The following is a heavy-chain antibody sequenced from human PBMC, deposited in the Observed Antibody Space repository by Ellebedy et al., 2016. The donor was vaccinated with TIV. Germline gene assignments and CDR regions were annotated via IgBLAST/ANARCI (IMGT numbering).Heavy chain of an antibody. CDR1: GSTFTSYP. D-gene: IGHD6-13*01. V-gene: IGHV3-48*02. CDR3: VRGDPLVLGY. J-gene: IGHJ4*02. Sequence: GESLKISXVASGSTFTSYPLNWVRQAPGKGLEWVSGIGISPGNIYYADSVKGRFTISRDNARNSLYLQMNSLRDEDTAVYYCVRGDPLVLGYWGQGTLVTVSS. CDR2: IGISPGNI.